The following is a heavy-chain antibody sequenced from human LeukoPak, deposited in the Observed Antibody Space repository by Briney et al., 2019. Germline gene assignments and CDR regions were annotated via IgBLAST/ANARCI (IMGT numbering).Heavy chain of an antibody. V-gene: IGHV4-34*01. CDR1: GGSFSGYY. J-gene: IGHJ5*02. CDR3: ARRRIFYYGSGSSNWFDP. D-gene: IGHD3-10*01. CDR2: INHSGST. Sequence: SETLSLTCAVYGGSFSGYYWSWIRQPPGKGLEWIGEINHSGSTNYNPSLKSRVTISVDTSKNQFSLKLSSVTAADTAVYCCARRRIFYYGSGSSNWFDPWGQGTLVTVSS.